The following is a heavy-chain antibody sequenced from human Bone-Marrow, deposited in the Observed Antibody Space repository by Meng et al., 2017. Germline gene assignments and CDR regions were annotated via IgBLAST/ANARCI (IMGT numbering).Heavy chain of an antibody. CDR2: INTDGTTT. J-gene: IGHJ4*02. D-gene: IGHD1-26*01. CDR1: GFTFSNAW. Sequence: GGSLRLSCAASGFTFSNAWMHWVRQTPGKGLVWVSRINTDGTTTTYADSVKGRFTISRDNAKNTLYLQMNSLRGEDTAVYYCARDVAGRGGYWGQGTLVTVSS. CDR3: ARDVAGRGGY. V-gene: IGHV3-74*01.